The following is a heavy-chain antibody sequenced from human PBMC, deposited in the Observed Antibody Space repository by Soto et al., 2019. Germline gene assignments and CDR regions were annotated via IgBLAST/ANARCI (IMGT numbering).Heavy chain of an antibody. D-gene: IGHD3-10*01. V-gene: IGHV3-7*03. CDR3: VTGDHADY. CDR1: GITTSTYW. Sequence: GGSLRLSCAASGITTSTYWMGWFRQAPGRGLDWVATIKHDGTERYYMDSLKGRFTISRDNAINSLYLQMSSLRAEDTAVYFCVTGDHADYWGQGTLVTVYS. CDR2: IKHDGTER. J-gene: IGHJ4*02.